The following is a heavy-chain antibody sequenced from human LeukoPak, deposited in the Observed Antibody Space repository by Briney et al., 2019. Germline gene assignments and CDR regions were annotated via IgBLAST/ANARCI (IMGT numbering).Heavy chain of an antibody. CDR1: GFTFSSYS. CDR3: ARDCHFGSGNRLSYFDY. CDR2: ILFDGSKK. J-gene: IGHJ4*02. V-gene: IGHV3-30*04. Sequence: PGGSLRLSCAASGFTFSSYSMHWVRQAPGKGLEWVAAILFDGSKKYVADAVKGRFTISRDNSENSLYLQMNSLRGVDTAVYYCARDCHFGSGNRLSYFDYWGQGTLVTVSS. D-gene: IGHD3-10*01.